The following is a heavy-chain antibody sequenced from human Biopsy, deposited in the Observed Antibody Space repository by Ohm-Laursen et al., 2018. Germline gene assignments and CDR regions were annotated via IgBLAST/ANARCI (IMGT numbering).Heavy chain of an antibody. D-gene: IGHD2-8*01. CDR2: VSTYNGNT. Sequence: ASVKVSCKGSGYIFTSFGVSWVRQAPGHGLEWMGWVSTYNGNTEYEQKFQGRVTMTTDTSANTAYMELRSLRSDDTAVYFCARVREGVLIDYWGQGILVTVSS. CDR1: GYIFTSFG. CDR3: ARVREGVLIDY. V-gene: IGHV1-18*01. J-gene: IGHJ4*02.